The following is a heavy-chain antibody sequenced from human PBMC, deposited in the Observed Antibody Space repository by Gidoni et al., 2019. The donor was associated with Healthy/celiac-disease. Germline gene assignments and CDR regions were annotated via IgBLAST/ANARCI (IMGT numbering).Heavy chain of an antibody. CDR1: GFTFSTYS. D-gene: IGHD6-13*01. J-gene: IGHJ4*02. Sequence: EVQLVESGGGSVQPAGSLRLSCAASGFTFSTYSMNWVRQAPGKGLEWVSYISSSSSTIYYADSVKGRFTISRDNAKNSLYLQMNSLRAEDTAVYYCARDRGIGTAAAGVDYWGQGTLVTVSS. CDR2: ISSSSSTI. V-gene: IGHV3-48*01. CDR3: ARDRGIGTAAAGVDY.